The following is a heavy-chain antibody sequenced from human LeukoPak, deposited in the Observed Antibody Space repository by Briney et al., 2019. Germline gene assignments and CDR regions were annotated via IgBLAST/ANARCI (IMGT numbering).Heavy chain of an antibody. CDR1: GGSISSYY. CDR2: IYYSGST. D-gene: IGHD4-17*01. J-gene: IGHJ4*02. V-gene: IGHV4-59*01. CDR3: ARGVNDYGDYALYYFDY. Sequence: SETLSLTCTVSGGSISSYYWSWIRQPPGKGPEWIGYIYYSGSTNYNPSLKSRVTISVDTSKNQFSLKLSSVTAADTAVYYCARGVNDYGDYALYYFDYWGQGTLVTVSS.